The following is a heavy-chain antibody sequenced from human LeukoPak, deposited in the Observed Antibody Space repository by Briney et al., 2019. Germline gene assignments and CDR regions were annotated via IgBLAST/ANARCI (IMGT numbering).Heavy chain of an antibody. CDR1: GFTFSSYA. D-gene: IGHD3-9*01. CDR2: ISYDGSNK. CDR3: TTDPGPISPLDV. V-gene: IGHV3-30*04. Sequence: GGSLRLSCAASGFTFSSYAMHWVRQAPGKGLEWVAVISYDGSNKYYADSVKGRFTISRDNSKNTLYLQMNSLKTEDTAVYYCTTDPGPISPLDVWGKGTTVTVSS. J-gene: IGHJ6*04.